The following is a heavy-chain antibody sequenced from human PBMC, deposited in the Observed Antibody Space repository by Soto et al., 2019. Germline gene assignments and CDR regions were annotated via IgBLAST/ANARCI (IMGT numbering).Heavy chain of an antibody. D-gene: IGHD3-10*01. J-gene: IGHJ6*04. CDR1: GGTFSNYA. CDR3: ARGGTTMIRGFPTLDPYYGLDV. CDR2: TIPLFGTP. Sequence: QVHLVQSGAEVRQPGSSVKVSCKASGGTFSNYAISWVRQAPGQGLEWMGGTIPLFGTPTYARKFQGRVVISADKSTGKPYVELGSLRFKDRAVYYFARGGTTMIRGFPTLDPYYGLDVWGKGPTVTVSS. V-gene: IGHV1-69*06.